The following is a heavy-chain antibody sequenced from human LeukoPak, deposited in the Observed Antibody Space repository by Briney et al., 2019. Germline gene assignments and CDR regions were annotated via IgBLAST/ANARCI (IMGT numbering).Heavy chain of an antibody. J-gene: IGHJ4*02. CDR2: INSDGSST. CDR1: GFTFSSYW. CDR3: ATKALLPGGVFDY. D-gene: IGHD3-16*01. Sequence: GGSLRLSCAASGFTFSSYWMHWVRQAPGKGLVWVSRINSDGSSTSYADSVKGRFTISRDNAKNTLYLQIDSLRADDTAVYYCATKALLPGGVFDYWGQGTLVTVSS. V-gene: IGHV3-74*01.